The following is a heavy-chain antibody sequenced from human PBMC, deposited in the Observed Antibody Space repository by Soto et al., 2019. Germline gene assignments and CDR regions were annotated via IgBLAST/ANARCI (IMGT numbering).Heavy chain of an antibody. CDR2: IYPGDSDT. V-gene: IGHV5-51*01. CDR1: GYSFTSYW. CDR3: ARSDYYDSRWPDAFDI. Sequence: GESLKISCKGSGYSFTSYWIGWVRQMPGKGLEKMGIIYPGDSDTRYSPSFQGQVTISADKSISTAYLQWSSLKASDTAVYYCARSDYYDSRWPDAFDIWGQGTMVTVSS. J-gene: IGHJ3*02. D-gene: IGHD3-22*01.